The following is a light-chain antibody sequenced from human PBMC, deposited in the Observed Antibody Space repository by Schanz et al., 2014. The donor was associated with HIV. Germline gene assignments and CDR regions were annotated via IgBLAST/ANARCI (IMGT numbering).Light chain of an antibody. V-gene: IGLV2-14*02. Sequence: QSALTQPASVSGSPGQSITISCTGTSSDVGSYNLVSWYQQHPGKAPKLMIYDFSDRPSGISSRFSASKSGDTASLTISGLQSEDEGDYYCSTYTTSNTWVFGGGTKLTVL. CDR2: DFS. CDR3: STYTTSNTWV. CDR1: SSDVGSYNL. J-gene: IGLJ3*02.